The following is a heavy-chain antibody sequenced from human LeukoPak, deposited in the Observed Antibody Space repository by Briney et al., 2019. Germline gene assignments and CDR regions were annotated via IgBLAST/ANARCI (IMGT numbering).Heavy chain of an antibody. CDR2: IYYSGST. V-gene: IGHV4-39*01. CDR3: ARHDDY. J-gene: IGHJ4*02. Sequence: SETLSLTCSVSGGSISSSSYYWGWVRQPPGKGLEWVGSIYYSGSTYYNPSLMSRVAISVHTSKNQFSLRLSSVTAADTAVYYCARHDDYWGQGTLVSLSS. CDR1: GGSISSSSYY.